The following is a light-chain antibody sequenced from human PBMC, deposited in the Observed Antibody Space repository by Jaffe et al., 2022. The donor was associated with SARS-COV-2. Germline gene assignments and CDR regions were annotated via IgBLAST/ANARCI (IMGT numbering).Light chain of an antibody. CDR1: PSINSN. CDR2: GAS. J-gene: IGKJ2*01. CDR3: QQYDKWPYT. Sequence: EIVMTQSPGTLSVSPGERATLSCRASPSINSNLAWYQQKPGQAPRLLIYGASYRATGIPTRFSGSGSGTQFTLTIDSLQSEDFAVYYCQQYDKWPYTFGQGTKLGIK. V-gene: IGKV3-15*01.